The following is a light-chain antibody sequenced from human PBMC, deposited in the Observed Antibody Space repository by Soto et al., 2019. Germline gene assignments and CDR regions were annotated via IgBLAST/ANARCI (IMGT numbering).Light chain of an antibody. V-gene: IGKV2-30*01. J-gene: IGKJ1*01. CDR3: MQGTHWPET. CDR1: ESLVYSDGNTY. CDR2: KVS. Sequence: DVVMTQSPLSLPVTLGQPASISCRSSESLVYSDGNTYLNWFQQRPGQSPRRLFYKVSNRDSGVPDRFSGSGSGTDFTLKISRVEAEDVGLYYCMQGTHWPETFGQGTRWIS.